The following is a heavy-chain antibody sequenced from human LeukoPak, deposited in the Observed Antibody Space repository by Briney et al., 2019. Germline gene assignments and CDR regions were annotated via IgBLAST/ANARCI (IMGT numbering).Heavy chain of an antibody. CDR3: AKDPRSYIVTTMLFQY. V-gene: IGHV3-21*04. CDR2: ISSSSSYI. J-gene: IGHJ4*02. CDR1: GFTFSSYS. D-gene: IGHD5-12*01. Sequence: PGGSLRLSCAASGFTFSSYSMNWVRQAPGKGLEWVSSISSSSSYIYYADSVKGRFTISRDNAKNTLYLQINSLRAEDTAVYYCAKDPRSYIVTTMLFQYWGQGTLVTVSS.